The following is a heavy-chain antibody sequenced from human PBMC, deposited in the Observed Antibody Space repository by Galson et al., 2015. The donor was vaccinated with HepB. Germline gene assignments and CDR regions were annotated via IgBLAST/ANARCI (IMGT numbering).Heavy chain of an antibody. CDR3: ANGRDGYNSFDS. V-gene: IGHV3-23*01. CDR2: ISGSGGST. D-gene: IGHD5-24*01. Sequence: SLRLSCAASGFTFSSYAMSWVRQAPGKGLEWGSAISGSGGSTYYADAVKGRFTIARDNSKNTLYLQMNSLRAEDTAVYYCANGRDGYNSFDSWGQGTLLNPSS. J-gene: IGHJ4*02. CDR1: GFTFSSYA.